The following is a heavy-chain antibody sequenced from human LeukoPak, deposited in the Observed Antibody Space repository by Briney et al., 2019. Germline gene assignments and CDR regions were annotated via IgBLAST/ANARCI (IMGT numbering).Heavy chain of an antibody. Sequence: SEALSLTCTVSGGFIRSDDWSWIRQPASKGLEWIGRFYNTGTANYNPYFKSRITMSIDTSKNQFSLKLRSVTAADTAVYFCAKETLAAGSNWFDPWGQGILVTVSS. J-gene: IGHJ5*02. D-gene: IGHD6-13*01. CDR2: FYNTGTA. CDR3: AKETLAAGSNWFDP. CDR1: GGFIRSDD. V-gene: IGHV4-4*07.